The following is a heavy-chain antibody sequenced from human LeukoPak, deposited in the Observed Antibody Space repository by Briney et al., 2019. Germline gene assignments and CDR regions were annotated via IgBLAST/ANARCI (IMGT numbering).Heavy chain of an antibody. CDR3: ARPSVAGPFDY. CDR1: GGSISSSSYY. V-gene: IGHV4-39*01. CDR2: IYYSGST. Sequence: SETLSLTCTVSGGSISSSSYYWGWIRQPPGKGLEWIGSIYYSGSTYYNPSLKSRVTISVDTSKNQFSLKLSSVTAADTAVYYCARPSVAGPFDYWGQGTLVTVSS. J-gene: IGHJ4*02. D-gene: IGHD6-19*01.